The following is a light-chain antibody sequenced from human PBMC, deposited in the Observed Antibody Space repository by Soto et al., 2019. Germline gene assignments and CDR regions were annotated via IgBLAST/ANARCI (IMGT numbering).Light chain of an antibody. Sequence: QSALTQPPSVSAAPGQTVTISCSGGSSNIENNYVSWYQQHPGKAPKLMIYDVSIRPSGVSNRFSGSKSGNTASLTISGLQAEDEADYYCSSYTSSSTLDVFGTGTKVT. CDR3: SSYTSSSTLDV. J-gene: IGLJ1*01. CDR2: DVS. V-gene: IGLV2-14*01. CDR1: SSNIENNY.